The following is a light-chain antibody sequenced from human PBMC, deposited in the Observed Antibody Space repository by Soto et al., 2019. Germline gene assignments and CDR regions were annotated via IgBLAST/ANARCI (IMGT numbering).Light chain of an antibody. V-gene: IGLV1-51*01. CDR3: GTWDTSLRVFYV. Sequence: QSVRTQPPSVSAAPGQNVTISCSGPSSNIGNNYVSWYQHLPGTAPRILIYDNYKRPSGIPDRFSGFKSGTSATLGITGLQTGDEADYYCGTWDTSLRVFYVFGSGTKVTVL. J-gene: IGLJ1*01. CDR1: SSNIGNNY. CDR2: DNY.